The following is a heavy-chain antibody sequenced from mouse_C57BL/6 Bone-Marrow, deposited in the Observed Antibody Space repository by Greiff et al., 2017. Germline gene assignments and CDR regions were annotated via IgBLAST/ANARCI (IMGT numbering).Heavy chain of an antibody. CDR1: GYTFTSYG. V-gene: IGHV1-81*01. Sequence: QVQLKQSGAELARPGASVKLSCKASGYTFTSYGISWVKQRTGQGLEWIGEIYPRSGNTYYNEKFKGKATLTADKSSSTAYMELRSLTSEDSAVYFCARSGPLWSLDYWGQGTTLTVSS. D-gene: IGHD1-1*02. CDR2: IYPRSGNT. CDR3: ARSGPLWSLDY. J-gene: IGHJ2*01.